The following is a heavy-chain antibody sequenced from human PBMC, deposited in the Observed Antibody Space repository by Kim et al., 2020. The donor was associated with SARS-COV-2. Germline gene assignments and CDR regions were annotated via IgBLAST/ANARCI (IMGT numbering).Heavy chain of an antibody. CDR3: ARDSGDYYYYGMDV. V-gene: IGHV4-61*02. Sequence: SETLSLTCTVSGGSISSGSYYWSWIRQPAGKGLEWIGRIYTSGSPHYNPSLKSRVTISVDTSKNQFSLKLSSVTAADTAVYYCARDSGDYYYYGMDVWGQGTTVTVS. CDR1: GGSISSGSYY. D-gene: IGHD4-17*01. J-gene: IGHJ6*02. CDR2: IYTSGSP.